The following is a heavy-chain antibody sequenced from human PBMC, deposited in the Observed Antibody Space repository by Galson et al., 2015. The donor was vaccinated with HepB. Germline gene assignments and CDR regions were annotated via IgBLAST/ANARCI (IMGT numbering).Heavy chain of an antibody. CDR1: GFTFSTYA. CDR2: ISGSGSNT. Sequence: SLRLSCAASGFTFSTYAINWVRQAPGKGLEWVSTISGSGSNTFYADSVKGRFTISRDSSKNTLYLQMSSLRAEDTAVYYCAKGIWEYYDNRVFDSWGQGTLVTVSS. J-gene: IGHJ4*02. CDR3: AKGIWEYYDNRVFDS. D-gene: IGHD3-22*01. V-gene: IGHV3-23*01.